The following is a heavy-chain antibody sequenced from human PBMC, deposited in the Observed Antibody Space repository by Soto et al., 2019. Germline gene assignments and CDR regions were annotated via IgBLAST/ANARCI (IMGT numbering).Heavy chain of an antibody. CDR3: AKDQSGWLDY. V-gene: IGHV3-30*18. CDR1: GFTFSNYG. D-gene: IGHD6-19*01. CDR2: ISYDGSNK. J-gene: IGHJ4*02. Sequence: QVQLVESGGGVVQPGRSLRLSCAASGFTFSNYGMHWVRQAPGKGLEWVAVISYDGSNKYYADSVKGRFTISRDKSKNTVYLQMNGLRAEDTAVYYCAKDQSGWLDYWGQGTLVTVSS.